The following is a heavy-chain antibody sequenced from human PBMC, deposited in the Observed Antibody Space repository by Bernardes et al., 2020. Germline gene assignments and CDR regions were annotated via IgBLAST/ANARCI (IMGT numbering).Heavy chain of an antibody. V-gene: IGHV1-2*06. Sequence: ASVKVSCKASGYTFTGNYMHWVRQAPGQGLEWMGRINPKSGGTNYVQKFQGRVTMTRDTSISTAYMELSGLRSDDTAVYYCARDFCSAAYCYMDYWGQGTPVTVSS. D-gene: IGHD3-3*01. CDR2: INPKSGGT. CDR3: ARDFCSAAYCYMDY. J-gene: IGHJ4*02. CDR1: GYTFTGNY.